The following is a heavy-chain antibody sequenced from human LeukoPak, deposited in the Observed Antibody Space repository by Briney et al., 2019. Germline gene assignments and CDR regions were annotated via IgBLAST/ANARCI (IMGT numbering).Heavy chain of an antibody. CDR3: ARRRYYDSSGYLE. D-gene: IGHD3-22*01. CDR1: GDSVSRSDSY. Sequence: SETLSLTCTIFGDSVSRSDSYWDWIRQPPGRGLEWIGTIYYSGRTYYSPSLKSRVTLSVDMSNNQFSLTLSSVTAADTALYFCARRRYYDSSGYLEWGQGTLVTVSS. V-gene: IGHV4-39*01. CDR2: IYYSGRT. J-gene: IGHJ1*01.